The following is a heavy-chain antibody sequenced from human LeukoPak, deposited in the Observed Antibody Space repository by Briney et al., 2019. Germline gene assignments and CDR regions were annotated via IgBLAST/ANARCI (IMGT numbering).Heavy chain of an antibody. CDR3: ARETREKGAFDI. J-gene: IGHJ3*02. D-gene: IGHD1-26*01. CDR2: VSSSSSYI. V-gene: IGHV3-21*01. Sequence: PGGSLRLSCATSQFNFNKFGMNWVRQAPGKGLEWVSSVSSSSSYIYYADSVKGRFTISRDNAKNSLYLQMNSLRAEDTAVYYCARETREKGAFDIWGQGTMVTVSS. CDR1: QFNFNKFG.